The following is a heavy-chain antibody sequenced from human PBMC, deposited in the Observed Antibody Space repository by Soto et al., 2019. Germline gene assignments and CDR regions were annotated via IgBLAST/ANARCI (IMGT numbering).Heavy chain of an antibody. Sequence: QVQLVESGGGVVQPGRSLRLSCAASGFTFSSYGMHWVRQAPGKGLEWVAVISYDGSNKYYADSEKGRFTISRDNSKNTLYLQMNSLRAEDTAVYYCARRGWDAFDIWGQGTMVTVSS. V-gene: IGHV3-30*03. CDR3: ARRGWDAFDI. CDR2: ISYDGSNK. J-gene: IGHJ3*02. CDR1: GFTFSSYG.